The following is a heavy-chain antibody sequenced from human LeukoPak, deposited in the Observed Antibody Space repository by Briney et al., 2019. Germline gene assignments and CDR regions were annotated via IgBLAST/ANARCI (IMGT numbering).Heavy chain of an antibody. CDR3: SRDRGGGDIYFDY. CDR2: ISSSSSYI. CDR1: GFTFSSYS. Sequence: GGSLRLSCAASGFTFSSYSMNWVRQAPGKGLEWVSSISSSSSYIYYADSVKGRFTISRDNAKNSLYLQMSSLGAEDTAIYYCSRDRGGGDIYFDYWGQGTLVTVSS. D-gene: IGHD2-21*02. J-gene: IGHJ4*02. V-gene: IGHV3-21*01.